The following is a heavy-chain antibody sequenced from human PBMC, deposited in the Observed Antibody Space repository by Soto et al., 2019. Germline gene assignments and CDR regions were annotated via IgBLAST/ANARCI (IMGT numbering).Heavy chain of an antibody. CDR1: GDSVSSNSVA. Sequence: PSQTLSLTCAISGDSVSSNSVAWNWIRQSPSRGLEWLGRTYYRSKWYNDYAVSVKSRITINPDTSKNQFSLQLNSVTPEDTAVYYCARDSGYCSGGSCQIEGPIDYWGQGTLVTVSS. D-gene: IGHD2-15*01. V-gene: IGHV6-1*01. CDR2: TYYRSKWYN. CDR3: ARDSGYCSGGSCQIEGPIDY. J-gene: IGHJ4*02.